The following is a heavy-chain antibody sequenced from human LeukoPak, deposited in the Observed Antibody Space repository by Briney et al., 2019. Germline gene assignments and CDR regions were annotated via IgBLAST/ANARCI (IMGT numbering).Heavy chain of an antibody. Sequence: SETLSLTCAVYGGSFSGYYWSWIRQPPGKGLEWIGEINHSGSTNYNPSLKSRVTISVDTSKNQFPLKLSSVTAADTAVYYCARSYYDSSGYYYVYWGQGTLVTVSS. J-gene: IGHJ4*02. CDR3: ARSYYDSSGYYYVY. D-gene: IGHD3-22*01. CDR1: GGSFSGYY. CDR2: INHSGST. V-gene: IGHV4-34*01.